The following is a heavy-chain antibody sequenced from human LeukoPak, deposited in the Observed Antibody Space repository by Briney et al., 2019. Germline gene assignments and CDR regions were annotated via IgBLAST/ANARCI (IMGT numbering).Heavy chain of an antibody. V-gene: IGHV3-21*05. Sequence: PVQPLDSPSVLSAAGSYIYYANSVKGRFTISRDNAEGSLFLQMNSLTAEDTAVYYCARDGLLAYCGGDCSGVFDIWGQGTMVAVSS. CDR3: ARDGLLAYCGGDCSGVFDI. CDR2: LSAAGSYI. J-gene: IGHJ3*02. D-gene: IGHD2-21*01.